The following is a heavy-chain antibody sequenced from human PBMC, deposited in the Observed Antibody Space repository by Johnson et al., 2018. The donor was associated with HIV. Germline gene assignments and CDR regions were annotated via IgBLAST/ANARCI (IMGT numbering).Heavy chain of an antibody. Sequence: VRLVESGGGVVRPGGSLRLSCAASGFTFDDYGMSWVRQAPGKGLEWVSGINWNGGSTGYADSVKGRFTISRDNAKNSLYLQMNSLRAEDTALYYCERRPNHDILTGKGGAFDIWGQGTMVTVSS. V-gene: IGHV3-20*04. CDR2: INWNGGST. J-gene: IGHJ3*02. CDR1: GFTFDDYG. D-gene: IGHD3-9*01. CDR3: ERRPNHDILTGKGGAFDI.